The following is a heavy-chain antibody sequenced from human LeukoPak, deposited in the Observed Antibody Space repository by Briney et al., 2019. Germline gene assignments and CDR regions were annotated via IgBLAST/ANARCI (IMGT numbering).Heavy chain of an antibody. CDR3: ARKDSSGWYGQRGSAGDDY. J-gene: IGHJ4*02. Sequence: PSETLSLTCAVYGGSFSGYYWSWIRQPPGKGLEWIGEINHSGSTNYNPSLKSRVTISVDTSKNQFSLKLSSVTAADTAVYYCARKDSSGWYGQRGSAGDDYWGQGTLVTVSS. V-gene: IGHV4-34*01. CDR2: INHSGST. CDR1: GGSFSGYY. D-gene: IGHD6-19*01.